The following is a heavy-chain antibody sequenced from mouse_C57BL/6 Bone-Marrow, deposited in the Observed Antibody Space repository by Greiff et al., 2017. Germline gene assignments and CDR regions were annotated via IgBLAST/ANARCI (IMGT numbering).Heavy chain of an antibody. Sequence: VKLQQSGAELVKPGASVKISCKASGYAFSSYWMNWVKQRPGKGLEWIGQIYPGDGDTNYNGKFKGKATLTADKSSSTAYMQLSSLTSEDSAVXFCAREGDLLLGPWFAYWGQGTLVTVSA. D-gene: IGHD2-1*01. CDR3: AREGDLLLGPWFAY. CDR2: IYPGDGDT. V-gene: IGHV1-80*01. CDR1: GYAFSSYW. J-gene: IGHJ3*01.